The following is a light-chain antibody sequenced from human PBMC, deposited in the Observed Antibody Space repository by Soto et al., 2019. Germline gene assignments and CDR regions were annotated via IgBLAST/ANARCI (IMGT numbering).Light chain of an antibody. CDR3: QQYGSSPRT. CDR1: QSVTSNY. V-gene: IGKV3-20*01. CDR2: GAF. Sequence: EIVLTQSPGTLSLSPGERATLSCRASQSVTSNYLAWYQQKPGQAPRLLIFGAFNRATGIPDRFSGSGSGTDFTLTISRLEPEDFAVYYCQQYGSSPRTFGQGTKVDIK. J-gene: IGKJ1*01.